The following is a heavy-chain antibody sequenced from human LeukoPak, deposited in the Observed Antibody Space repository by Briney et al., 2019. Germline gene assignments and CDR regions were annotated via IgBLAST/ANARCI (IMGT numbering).Heavy chain of an antibody. CDR3: AKDGIRYYDSSGYLDY. CDR1: GFSGLPFRRFW. D-gene: IGHD3-22*01. CDR2: INSDGNST. Sequence: GGSLRLSCAASGFSGLPFRRFWMHWVRQAPGKGLVWVSRINSDGNSTAYADSVKGRFTISRENAKDTLYLQINSLRAEDTAVYYCAKDGIRYYDSSGYLDYWGQGTLVTVSS. J-gene: IGHJ4*02. V-gene: IGHV3-74*01.